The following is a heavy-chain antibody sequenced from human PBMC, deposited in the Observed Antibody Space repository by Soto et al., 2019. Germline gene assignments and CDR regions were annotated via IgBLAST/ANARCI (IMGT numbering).Heavy chain of an antibody. Sequence: EVQLLEAGGGLVKPGGSQRLSCAASGFTFSSYAMTWVRQAPGQGLEWVSTLSGSGGSTYYAASVKGRVTISRDNSKDSLYLEMDSLIIEDTDVYFSAKHKDPGTKYYYAMDVWGQGTAVPVSS. D-gene: IGHD2-2*01. CDR2: LSGSGGST. CDR1: GFTFSSYA. J-gene: IGHJ6*02. V-gene: IGHV3-23*01. CDR3: AKHKDPGTKYYYAMDV.